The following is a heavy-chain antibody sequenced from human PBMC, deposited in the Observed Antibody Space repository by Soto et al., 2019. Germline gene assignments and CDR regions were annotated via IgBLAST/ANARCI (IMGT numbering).Heavy chain of an antibody. CDR2: IYPGDSDT. Sequence: GESLKISCKGFGYSFTSYWIGWVRQMPGKGLEWMGIIYPGDSDTRYSPSFQGQVTISADKSISTAYLQWSSLKASDTAMYYCARLGQYYDFWSGSHHPYFDYWGQGTLVTVSS. CDR3: ARLGQYYDFWSGSHHPYFDY. V-gene: IGHV5-51*01. CDR1: GYSFTSYW. D-gene: IGHD3-3*01. J-gene: IGHJ4*02.